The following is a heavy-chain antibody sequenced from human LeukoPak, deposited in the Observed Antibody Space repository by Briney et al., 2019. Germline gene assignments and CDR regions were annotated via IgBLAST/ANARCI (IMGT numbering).Heavy chain of an antibody. J-gene: IGHJ3*01. Sequence: PSETLSHTLAVYGGAFSGYSWRWIRQPPGKGLEWIGQINHSGSTNYNPSLTSRVTISVDTSNNQFSLKLRSVTAADTAVYYCARNFDVWGQGTTVTVSS. CDR2: INHSGST. CDR3: ARNFDV. V-gene: IGHV4-34*01. CDR1: GGAFSGYS.